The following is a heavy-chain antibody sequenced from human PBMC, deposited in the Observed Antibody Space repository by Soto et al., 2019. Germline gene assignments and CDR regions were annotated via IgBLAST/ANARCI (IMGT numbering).Heavy chain of an antibody. J-gene: IGHJ3*01. CDR2: IVVGSGNT. Sequence: VKVSCKASGFTFTSSAMQWVRQARGQRLEWIGWIVVGSGNTNYAQKFQERVTITRDMSTSTAYMELSSLRSEDTAVYYCAADEARMHYAFDPWRQGTKVTASS. D-gene: IGHD2-15*01. CDR1: GFTFTSSA. CDR3: AADEARMHYAFDP. V-gene: IGHV1-58*02.